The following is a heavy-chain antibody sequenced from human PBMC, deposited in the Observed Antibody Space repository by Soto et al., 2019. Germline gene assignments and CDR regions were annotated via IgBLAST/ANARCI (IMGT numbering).Heavy chain of an antibody. J-gene: IGHJ2*01. CDR2: IFSNDEK. CDR1: GFSLSNARMG. D-gene: IGHD2-21*02. Sequence: QVTLKESGPVLVKPTETLTLTCTVSGFSLSNARMGVSWIRQPPGKALEWLAHIFSNDEKSYSTSLKSRLTISKDTSKSQVVLTMTNMDPVDTATYYCARKPYCGNSYWYFDLWCRGTLVTVSS. V-gene: IGHV2-26*01. CDR3: ARKPYCGNSYWYFDL.